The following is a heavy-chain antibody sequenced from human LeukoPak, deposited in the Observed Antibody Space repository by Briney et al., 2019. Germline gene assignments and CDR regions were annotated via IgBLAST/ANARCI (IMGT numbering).Heavy chain of an antibody. CDR2: IYHSGST. Sequence: SQTLSLTCTVSGGSISSGGYYWSWIRQPPGKGLEWIGYIYHSGSTYYNPSLKSRVTISVDRSKNQFSLKLSSVTAADTAVYYCATSTNMVRGVNPYYFDYWGQGTPVTVSS. CDR1: GGSISSGGYY. J-gene: IGHJ4*02. V-gene: IGHV4-30-2*01. CDR3: ATSTNMVRGVNPYYFDY. D-gene: IGHD3-10*01.